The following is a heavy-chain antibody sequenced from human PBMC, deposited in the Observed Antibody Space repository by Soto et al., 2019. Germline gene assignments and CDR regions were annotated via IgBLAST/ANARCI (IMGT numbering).Heavy chain of an antibody. CDR3: AKATDTAMVADAFDI. V-gene: IGHV3-9*01. Sequence: PGGSLRLSCAASGFTFDDYAMHWVRQAPGKGLEWVSGISWNSGSIGYADSVKGRFTISRDNAKNSLYLQMNSLRAEDTALYYCAKATDTAMVADAFDIWGQGTMVTVSS. CDR2: ISWNSGSI. D-gene: IGHD5-18*01. CDR1: GFTFDDYA. J-gene: IGHJ3*02.